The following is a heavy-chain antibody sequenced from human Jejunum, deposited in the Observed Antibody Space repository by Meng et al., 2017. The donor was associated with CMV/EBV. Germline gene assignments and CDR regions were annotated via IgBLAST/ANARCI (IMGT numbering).Heavy chain of an antibody. CDR2: VSGTGATT. J-gene: IGHJ4*02. CDR3: AKFRTTMIASTYDY. CDR1: GFPFSTYA. V-gene: IGHV3-23*01. Sequence: GFPFSTYAMSWVRQAPGTGLEWVSTVSGTGATTYYADSVKGQFTISRGNSKNTLYLQMNNLRVDDTAVYYCAKFRTTMIASTYDYWGQGILVTVSS. D-gene: IGHD3-22*01.